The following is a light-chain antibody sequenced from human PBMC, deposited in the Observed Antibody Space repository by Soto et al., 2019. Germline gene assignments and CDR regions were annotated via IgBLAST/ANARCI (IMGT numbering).Light chain of an antibody. CDR2: AAS. CDR1: QSIRKF. V-gene: IGKV1-39*01. Sequence: DIQMTQSQSSLSASVGDRVTITCRASQSIRKFPTWYQQKSGKAPKLLIYAASSLVDGVPSRFSGSGSGTDFTLTISSLQTDDFATYYCQPSYSPPYNFGRGTQLEIK. J-gene: IGKJ2*01. CDR3: QPSYSPPYN.